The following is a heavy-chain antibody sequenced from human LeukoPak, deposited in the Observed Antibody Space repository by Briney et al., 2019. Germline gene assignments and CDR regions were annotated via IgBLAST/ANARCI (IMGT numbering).Heavy chain of an antibody. V-gene: IGHV3-23*01. CDR2: TSGSGGST. CDR1: GFTFSSSV. CDR3: AKSSGRWLYCSSTSCYFDY. Sequence: GGSLRLSCAASGFTFSSSVMNWVRQAPGKGLEWVSGTSGSGGSTYYADSVKGRFTISRDNSKNTLYLQMHSLRADDTAVYYCAKSSGRWLYCSSTSCYFDYWGQGTLVTVSS. D-gene: IGHD2-2*01. J-gene: IGHJ4*02.